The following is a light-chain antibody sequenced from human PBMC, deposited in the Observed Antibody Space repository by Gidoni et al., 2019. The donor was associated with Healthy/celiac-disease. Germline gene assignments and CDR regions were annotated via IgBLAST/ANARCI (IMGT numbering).Light chain of an antibody. CDR3: QQSYSTLFT. CDR1: QSISIY. Sequence: DIQMTKSPSSLSSSVGDRVTITRRASQSISIYLNWYPQKPGKAPKLLIYTASSLQSGVPSRFSGSGSGTYFTRTISSLQPEDFATYYCQQSYSTLFTFGPGTKVDIK. J-gene: IGKJ3*01. V-gene: IGKV1-39*01. CDR2: TAS.